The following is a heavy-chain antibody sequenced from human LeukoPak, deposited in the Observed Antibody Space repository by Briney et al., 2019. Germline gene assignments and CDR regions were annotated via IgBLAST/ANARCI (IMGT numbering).Heavy chain of an antibody. J-gene: IGHJ6*03. CDR3: ASLRETYYYDSSAPPGFYYYYYMDV. Sequence: ASVKASCKASGGTFSRYAISWVRQAPGQGLEWMGGIIPIFGTANYAQKFQGRVTITTDESTSTAYMELSSLRSEDTAVYYCASLRETYYYDSSAPPGFYYYYYMDVWGKGTTVTVSS. D-gene: IGHD3-22*01. CDR1: GGTFSRYA. V-gene: IGHV1-69*05. CDR2: IIPIFGTA.